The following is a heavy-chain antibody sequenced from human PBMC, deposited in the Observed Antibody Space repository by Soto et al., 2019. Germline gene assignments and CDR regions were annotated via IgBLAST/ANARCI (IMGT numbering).Heavy chain of an antibody. CDR3: ARGTAFWSGYGYDY. Sequence: ASVKVSCKASGYTFTSYDINWVRQATGQGLEWMGWMNPNSGNTGYAQKFQGRVTMTRNTSISTAYMELSSLRSEDTAVYYCARGTAFWSGYGYDYWGQGTLVTVSS. CDR2: MNPNSGNT. D-gene: IGHD3-3*01. J-gene: IGHJ4*02. CDR1: GYTFTSYD. V-gene: IGHV1-8*01.